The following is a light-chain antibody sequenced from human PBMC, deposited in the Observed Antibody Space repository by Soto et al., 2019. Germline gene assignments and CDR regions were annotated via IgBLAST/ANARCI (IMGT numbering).Light chain of an antibody. CDR3: SSFTTSSTFV. Sequence: QSALAQPASVSGSPGQSITISCTGTSNDVGRYNYVSCFQQHPGKAPKLQIYDVSNWPSGVSDRFSGSKSGNTASLTISGLQAEDEADYYCSSFTTSSTFVFGTGTKATVL. V-gene: IGLV2-14*01. J-gene: IGLJ1*01. CDR2: DVS. CDR1: SNDVGRYNY.